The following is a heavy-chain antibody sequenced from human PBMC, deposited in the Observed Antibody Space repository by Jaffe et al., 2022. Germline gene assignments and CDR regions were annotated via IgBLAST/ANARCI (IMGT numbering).Heavy chain of an antibody. CDR3: AKVNRITMVQGVADY. CDR2: ISGSGGNT. V-gene: IGHV3-23*01. D-gene: IGHD3-10*01. J-gene: IGHJ4*02. CDR1: GFTFSNYA. Sequence: EVQLLESGGGLVQPGGSLRLSCAASGFTFSNYAMSWVRQAPGKGLEWVSGISGSGGNTYYADSVKGRFTISRDNSKNTLYLQLNSLRAEDTALYYCAKVNRITMVQGVADYWGQGTLVTVSS.